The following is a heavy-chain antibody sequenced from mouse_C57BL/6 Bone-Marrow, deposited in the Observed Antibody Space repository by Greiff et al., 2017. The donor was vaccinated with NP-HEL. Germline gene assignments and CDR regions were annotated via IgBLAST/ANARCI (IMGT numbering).Heavy chain of an antibody. Sequence: EVQLQQSGAELVKPGASVKLSCTASGFNITDYYMHWVKQRTEQGLEWIGKIDPEDGGTNYNAKFKGKATLTADKSSNTAYLQLSSLTSEDTAVYYCARGSTDYWGQGTTLTVSS. D-gene: IGHD1-1*02. CDR1: GFNITDYY. CDR2: IDPEDGGT. J-gene: IGHJ2*01. V-gene: IGHV14-2*01. CDR3: ARGSTDY.